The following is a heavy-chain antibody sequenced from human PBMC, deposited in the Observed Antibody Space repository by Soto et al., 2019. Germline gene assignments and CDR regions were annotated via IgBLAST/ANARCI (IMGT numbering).Heavy chain of an antibody. Sequence: GGSLRLSCAASGFTFSSYAMIWVRQAPGKGLEWVSAISGSGGSTYYADSVKGRFTISRDNSKNTLYLQMNSLRAEDTAVYYCAKELRITMIVVVIRGAFDIWGQGTMVTVSS. CDR3: AKELRITMIVVVIRGAFDI. CDR2: ISGSGGST. CDR1: GFTFSSYA. D-gene: IGHD3-22*01. J-gene: IGHJ3*02. V-gene: IGHV3-23*01.